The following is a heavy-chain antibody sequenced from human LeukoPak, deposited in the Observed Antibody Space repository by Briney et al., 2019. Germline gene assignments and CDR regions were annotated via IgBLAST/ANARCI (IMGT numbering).Heavy chain of an antibody. V-gene: IGHV3-21*01. CDR1: GFTFSSYS. Sequence: GGSLILSCAASGFTFSSYSMNWVRQAPGKGLEWVSSISSSSSYIYYADSVKGRFTISRDNAKNSLYLQMNSLRAEDTAVYYCAREGIQLLLSYYGMDVWGQGTTVTVSS. CDR3: AREGIQLLLSYYGMDV. CDR2: ISSSSSYI. J-gene: IGHJ6*02. D-gene: IGHD5-18*01.